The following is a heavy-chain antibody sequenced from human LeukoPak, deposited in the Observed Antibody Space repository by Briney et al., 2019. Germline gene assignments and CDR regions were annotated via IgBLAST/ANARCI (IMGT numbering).Heavy chain of an antibody. CDR2: ISFDGTNK. CDR3: ATDYGDYEPIDY. J-gene: IGHJ4*02. D-gene: IGHD4-17*01. V-gene: IGHV3-30*04. CDR1: GVSLSNYA. Sequence: GGSLRLSCTASGVSLSNYAMHWVRRPPGGGLEWVAVISFDGTNKYYGDSVEGRFSVSRDNSKNTLYLQMNSLRPDDTAMYYCATDYGDYEPIDYWGQGTLVTVSS.